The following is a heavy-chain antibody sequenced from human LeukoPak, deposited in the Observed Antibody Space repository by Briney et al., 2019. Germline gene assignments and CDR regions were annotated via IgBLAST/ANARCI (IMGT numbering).Heavy chain of an antibody. V-gene: IGHV4-59*01. D-gene: IGHD3-3*01. CDR3: ARVYGGAFDI. J-gene: IGHJ3*02. Sequence: PSETLSLTCTVSGGSISSYYWSWIRQPPGKGLEWIGYIYYSGSTNYNPSLKSRVTISVDTSKNQFSLKLSSVTAADTVVYYCARVYGGAFDIWGQGTMVTVSS. CDR2: IYYSGST. CDR1: GGSISSYY.